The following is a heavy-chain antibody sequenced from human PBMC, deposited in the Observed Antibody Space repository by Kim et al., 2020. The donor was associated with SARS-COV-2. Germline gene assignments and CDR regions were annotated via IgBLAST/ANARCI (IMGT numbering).Heavy chain of an antibody. Sequence: GTANYAQKFQGRVTITADESTSTAYMELSSLRSEDTAVYYCARVQQWADYWGQGTLVTVSS. V-gene: IGHV1-69*01. J-gene: IGHJ4*02. CDR2: GTA. CDR3: ARVQQWADY. D-gene: IGHD6-19*01.